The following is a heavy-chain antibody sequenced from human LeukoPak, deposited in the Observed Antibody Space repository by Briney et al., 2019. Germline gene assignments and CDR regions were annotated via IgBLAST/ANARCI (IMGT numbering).Heavy chain of an antibody. J-gene: IGHJ4*02. CDR1: GGTFSSYA. V-gene: IGHV1-69*04. CDR2: IILIFGIA. CDR3: ARGDGGDGYNTDYYFDY. Sequence: GSSVKVSCKASGGTFSSYAISWVRQAPGQGLEWMGRIILIFGIANYAQKFQGRVTITAEKSTSTAYMELSSLRSEDTAVYYCARGDGGDGYNTDYYFDYWGQGTPVTVSS. D-gene: IGHD5-24*01.